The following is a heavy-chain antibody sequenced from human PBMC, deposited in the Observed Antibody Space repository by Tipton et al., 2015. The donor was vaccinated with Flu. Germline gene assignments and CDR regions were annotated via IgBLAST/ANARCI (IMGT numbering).Heavy chain of an antibody. CDR3: ARTHSLAAAGPYYYYGMDV. CDR1: GFTFSSYS. J-gene: IGHJ6*02. D-gene: IGHD6-13*01. CDR2: ISSNSSYI. V-gene: IGHV3-21*01. Sequence: SLRLSCAASGFTFSSYSMNWVRQAPGKGLEWVSSISSNSSYIYYADSVKGRFTISRDNAKNSLYLQMNSLRAEDTAVYYCARTHSLAAAGPYYYYGMDVWGQGTTVTVSS.